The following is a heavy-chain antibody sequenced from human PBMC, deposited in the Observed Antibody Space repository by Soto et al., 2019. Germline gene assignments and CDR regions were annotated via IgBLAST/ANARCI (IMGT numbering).Heavy chain of an antibody. CDR2: IYWDDDK. CDR1: GFSLSTSGVG. CDR3: AHSVVVVITPKGDYFDY. D-gene: IGHD3-22*01. Sequence: QITLKESGPTLVKPTQTLTLTCTFSGFSLSTSGVGVGWIRQPPGKALEWLALIYWDDDKRYRPSLKSRLTITKDTSKHQVVLTMTKMDPVDTATYFCAHSVVVVITPKGDYFDYWGQGTQVTVSS. J-gene: IGHJ4*02. V-gene: IGHV2-5*02.